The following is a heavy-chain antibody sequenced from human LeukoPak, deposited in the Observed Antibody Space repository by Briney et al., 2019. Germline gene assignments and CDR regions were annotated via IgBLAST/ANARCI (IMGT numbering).Heavy chain of an antibody. CDR2: IYYSGST. D-gene: IGHD2-2*01. V-gene: IGHV4-61*01. CDR1: GGSVSSGSYY. J-gene: IGHJ5*02. CDR3: ARAVVVPASPRKYNWFDP. Sequence: SSETLSLTCTVSGGSVSSGSYYWSWIRQPPGKGPEWIGYIYYSGSTNYNPSLKGRVTISVDTSKNQFSLKLSSVTAADTAVYYCARAVVVPASPRKYNWFDPWGQGTLVTVSS.